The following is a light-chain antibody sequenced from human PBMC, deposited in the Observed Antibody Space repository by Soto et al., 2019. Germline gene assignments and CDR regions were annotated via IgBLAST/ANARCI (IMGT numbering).Light chain of an antibody. CDR1: QSVSSN. CDR3: QQYNNWPPYT. CDR2: AAS. Sequence: EIVMTQSPATLSVSPGERATLSCRASQSVSSNLAWYQQKPGQAPRLLIYAASTMATGIPARFSGSGSGTAFSLPISSLQYEDFAVYYCQQYNNWPPYTFGQGTKLEIK. V-gene: IGKV3-15*01. J-gene: IGKJ2*01.